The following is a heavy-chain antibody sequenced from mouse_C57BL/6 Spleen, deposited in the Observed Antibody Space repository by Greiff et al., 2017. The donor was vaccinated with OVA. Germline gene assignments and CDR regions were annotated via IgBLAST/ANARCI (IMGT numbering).Heavy chain of an antibody. J-gene: IGHJ1*03. Sequence: VQLQQSGAELVRPGASVTLSCKASGYTFTDYEMHWVKQTPVHGLDWIGAIDPETGGTAYNQKFKGQAILTADKSSSTAYMECRSLASEDSAVYYCTRWHGSSLWYFDVWGTGTTVTVSS. CDR1: GYTFTDYE. D-gene: IGHD1-1*01. CDR2: IDPETGGT. CDR3: TRWHGSSLWYFDV. V-gene: IGHV1-15*01.